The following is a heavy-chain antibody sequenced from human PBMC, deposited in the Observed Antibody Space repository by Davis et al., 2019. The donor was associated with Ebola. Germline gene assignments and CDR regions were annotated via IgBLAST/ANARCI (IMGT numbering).Heavy chain of an antibody. CDR2: INPNSGGT. J-gene: IGHJ4*02. D-gene: IGHD6-6*01. CDR1: GYTFTSYY. V-gene: IGHV1-2*02. CDR3: AATSIAARGGGY. Sequence: ASVKVSCKASGYTFTSYYMHWVRQAPGQGPEWMGWINPNSGGTNYAQTLQERVTITRDMSTSTAYMELSSLRSEDTAVYYCAATSIAARGGGYWGQGTLVTVSS.